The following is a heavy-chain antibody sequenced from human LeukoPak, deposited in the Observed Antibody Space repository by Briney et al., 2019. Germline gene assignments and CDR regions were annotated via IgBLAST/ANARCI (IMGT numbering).Heavy chain of an antibody. J-gene: IGHJ4*02. CDR1: GGSISSGDYY. D-gene: IGHD6-13*01. CDR3: ARDQTRPAAAGRD. CDR2: IYYSGST. Sequence: SETLSLTCTVSGGSISSGDYYWSWIRQPPGKGLEWIGYIYYSGSTYYNPSLKGRVTISVDTSKNQFSLKLSSVTAADTAVYYCARDQTRPAAAGRDWGQGTLVTVSS. V-gene: IGHV4-30-4*01.